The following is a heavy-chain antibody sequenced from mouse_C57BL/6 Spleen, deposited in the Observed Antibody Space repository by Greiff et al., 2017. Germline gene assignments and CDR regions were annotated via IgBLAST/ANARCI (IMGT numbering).Heavy chain of an antibody. Sequence: QVHVQQPGAELVKPGASVKMSCKASGYTFTSYWITWVKQRPGQGLEWIGDIHPGSGSTNYNEKFKGKATLTVDTSSSTAYMQLSSLTAEDSAVYYCARGWYFDYWGQGTTLTVSS. D-gene: IGHD1-1*02. CDR2: IHPGSGST. J-gene: IGHJ2*01. CDR1: GYTFTSYW. CDR3: ARGWYFDY. V-gene: IGHV1-55*01.